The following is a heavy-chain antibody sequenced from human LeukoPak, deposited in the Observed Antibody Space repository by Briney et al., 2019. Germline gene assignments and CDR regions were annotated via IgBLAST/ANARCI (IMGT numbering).Heavy chain of an antibody. CDR3: ARGIGVATHLDY. J-gene: IGHJ4*02. V-gene: IGHV3-21*01. D-gene: IGHD5-12*01. CDR2: ISSSSSYI. Sequence: GGSLRLSCAASGFTFSSYSMNWVRQAPGRGLEWVSSISSSSSYIYYADSVKGRFTISRDNAKNSLYLQMNSLRAEDTAVYYCARGIGVATHLDYWGQGTLVTVSS. CDR1: GFTFSSYS.